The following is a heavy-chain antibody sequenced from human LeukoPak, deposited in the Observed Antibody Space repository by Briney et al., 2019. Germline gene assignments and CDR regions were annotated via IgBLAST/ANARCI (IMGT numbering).Heavy chain of an antibody. J-gene: IGHJ4*02. Sequence: GGSLRLSCSASGFPFSSYAMHWVRQAPGKGLEYVSAISDSGGSTYYADSVKGRFTISRDNSKNTLYLQMSSLRAEDTAVYFCARLRNWAWDFDSWGQGTLVTVSS. CDR1: GFPFSSYA. D-gene: IGHD7-27*01. V-gene: IGHV3-64D*09. CDR3: ARLRNWAWDFDS. CDR2: ISDSGGST.